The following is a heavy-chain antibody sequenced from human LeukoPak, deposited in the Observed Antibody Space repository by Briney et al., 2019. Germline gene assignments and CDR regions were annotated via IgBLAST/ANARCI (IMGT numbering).Heavy chain of an antibody. CDR1: GFTFTSSA. CDR2: IVVGSGNT. Sequence: SVKVSCKASGFTFTSSAVQWVRQARGQRLEWIGWIVVGSGNTNYAQKFQERVTITRDMSTSTAYMELSSLRSEDTAVYYCAREGLPYSSGWYYFDYWGQGTLVTVSS. D-gene: IGHD6-19*01. CDR3: AREGLPYSSGWYYFDY. J-gene: IGHJ4*02. V-gene: IGHV1-58*01.